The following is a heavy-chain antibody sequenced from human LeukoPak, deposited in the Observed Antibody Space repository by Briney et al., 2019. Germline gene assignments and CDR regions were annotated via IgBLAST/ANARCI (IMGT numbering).Heavy chain of an antibody. CDR2: IYYSGST. V-gene: IGHV4-59*08. CDR3: ARRSPRGALDY. D-gene: IGHD1-26*01. J-gene: IGHJ4*02. CDR1: GGSISSYY. Sequence: SETLSPTCTVSGGSISSYYWSWIRQPPGKGLEWIGYIYYSGSTNYNPSLKSRVTISVATSKNQFSLKLNSVTAADTAVYYCARRSPRGALDYWGQGTLVTVSS.